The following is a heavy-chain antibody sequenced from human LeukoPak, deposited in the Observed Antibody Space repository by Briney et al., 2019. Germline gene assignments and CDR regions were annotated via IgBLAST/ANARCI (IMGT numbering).Heavy chain of an antibody. CDR1: GGSISTHY. J-gene: IGHJ4*02. V-gene: IGHV4-59*11. CDR3: ATIKRGSIYGYFDF. Sequence: PSETLSLTCTDSGGSISTHYWSWIRQPPGKGLEWIGYVFDSERNKDNPSLKSRATLSADTSKNQFSLRLTSVTAADSAVYHCATIKRGSIYGYFDFWGQGVLVTVSS. CDR2: VFDSERN. D-gene: IGHD5-18*01.